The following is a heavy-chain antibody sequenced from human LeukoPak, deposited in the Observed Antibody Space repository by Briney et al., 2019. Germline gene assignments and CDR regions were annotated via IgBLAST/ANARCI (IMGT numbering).Heavy chain of an antibody. CDR3: AREYGYSYGYGDY. Sequence: PSETLSLTCAVSGYSISSGYFWGWIRQPPGKGLEWIGSIHHSGSTYYNPSLKSRVTISVDTSKNQFSLKLSSVTAADTAVYYWAREYGYSYGYGDYWGQGTLVTVSA. CDR1: GYSISSGYF. D-gene: IGHD5-18*01. V-gene: IGHV4-38-2*02. J-gene: IGHJ4*02. CDR2: IHHSGST.